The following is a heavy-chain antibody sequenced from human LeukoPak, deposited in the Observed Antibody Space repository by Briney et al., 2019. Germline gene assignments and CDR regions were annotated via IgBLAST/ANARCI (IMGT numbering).Heavy chain of an antibody. V-gene: IGHV3-30*02. CDR3: AKDWGTTGGVYYYYYIDV. Sequence: GGSLRLSCAASGFTFSSYGMHWVRQAPGKGLEWVAFIRYDGSNKYYADSVKGRFTISRDNSKNTLYLQMNSLRAEDTAVYYCAKDWGTTGGVYYYYYIDVWGKGTTVTVSS. D-gene: IGHD3-16*01. J-gene: IGHJ6*03. CDR2: IRYDGSNK. CDR1: GFTFSSYG.